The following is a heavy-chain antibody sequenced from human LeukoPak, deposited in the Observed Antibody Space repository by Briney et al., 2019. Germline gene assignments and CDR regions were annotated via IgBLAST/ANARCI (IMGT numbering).Heavy chain of an antibody. CDR1: GFTVSSNH. CDR2: ISGSGDRT. CDR3: TKSSSKTNFYYMDV. J-gene: IGHJ6*03. D-gene: IGHD4-11*01. V-gene: IGHV3-23*01. Sequence: GGSLRLSCAASGFTVSSNHMSWVRQAPGKGLEWVSAISGSGDRTYFADSVKGRFSITRDNSKNTLYLQMNSLRAEDTAVYYCTKSSSKTNFYYMDVWGKGTTVTVSS.